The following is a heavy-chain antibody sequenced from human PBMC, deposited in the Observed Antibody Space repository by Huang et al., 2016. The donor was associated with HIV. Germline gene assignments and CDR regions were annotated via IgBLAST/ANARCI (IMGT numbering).Heavy chain of an antibody. CDR3: VRDPRIQSWLNYFDY. D-gene: IGHD3-22*01. J-gene: IGHJ4*02. V-gene: IGHV3-74*01. Sequence: EVQLVESGGGLVQPGGSLRLSCAASGFTFSSYWMHWVRQAPGQGLVVVSRIKSEGSSAGDAGSVKGRVTISRDNAKNTLYLQMNSLRAEDTAVYYCVRDPRIQSWLNYFDYWGQGTLVSVSS. CDR1: GFTFSSYW. CDR2: IKSEGSSA.